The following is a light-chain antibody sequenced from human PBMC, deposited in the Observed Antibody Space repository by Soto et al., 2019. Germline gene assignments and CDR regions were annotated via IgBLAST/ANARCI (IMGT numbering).Light chain of an antibody. Sequence: EIVMTQSPATLSVSPGERATLSCRASQSVSSSLAWYQQKPGQAPRLLIYGASTRATGIPARFSGSGSGTDFTLTISSLQSEDFALYYCQQYNNRPWTFGQGTKVEIK. V-gene: IGKV3-15*01. CDR1: QSVSSS. CDR3: QQYNNRPWT. J-gene: IGKJ1*01. CDR2: GAS.